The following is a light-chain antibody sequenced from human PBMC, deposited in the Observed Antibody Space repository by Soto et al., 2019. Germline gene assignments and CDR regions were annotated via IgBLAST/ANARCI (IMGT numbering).Light chain of an antibody. CDR3: CSYAGSSTFLYV. CDR2: VVS. CDR1: SSDVGSYNL. J-gene: IGLJ1*01. V-gene: IGLV2-23*02. Sequence: QSVLTQPASVSGSPGQSITISCTGTSSDVGSYNLVSWYQQHPGKAPKLMIYVVSKRPSGVSNRFSGSKSGNTASLTISGLQAEDEADYYCCSYAGSSTFLYVFGTGTKVTVL.